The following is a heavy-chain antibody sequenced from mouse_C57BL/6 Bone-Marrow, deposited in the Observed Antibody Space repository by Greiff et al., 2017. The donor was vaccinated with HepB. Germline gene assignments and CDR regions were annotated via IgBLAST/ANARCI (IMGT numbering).Heavy chain of an antibody. J-gene: IGHJ3*01. Sequence: VQLQQSGPELVKPGASVKIPCKASGYTFTDYNMDWVKQSHGKSLEWIGDINPNNGGTIYNQKFKGKATLTVDKSSSTAYMELRSLTSEDTAVYYCAREVSTMVTTGFAYWGQGTLVTVSA. CDR2: INPNNGGT. D-gene: IGHD2-2*01. CDR1: GYTFTDYN. V-gene: IGHV1-18*01. CDR3: AREVSTMVTTGFAY.